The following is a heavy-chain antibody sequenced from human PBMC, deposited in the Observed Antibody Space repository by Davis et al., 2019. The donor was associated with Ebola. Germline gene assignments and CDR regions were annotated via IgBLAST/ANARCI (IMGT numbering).Heavy chain of an antibody. D-gene: IGHD4-17*01. J-gene: IGHJ6*02. Sequence: ASVKVSCKASGYTFTSYGISWVRQAPGQGLEWMGWISAYNGNTNYAQKLQGRGTMTTDTSTSTAYMELRSLRSDDTAVYYCAREYGDYGSLYYYGMDVWGQGTTVTVSS. CDR1: GYTFTSYG. V-gene: IGHV1-18*01. CDR2: ISAYNGNT. CDR3: AREYGDYGSLYYYGMDV.